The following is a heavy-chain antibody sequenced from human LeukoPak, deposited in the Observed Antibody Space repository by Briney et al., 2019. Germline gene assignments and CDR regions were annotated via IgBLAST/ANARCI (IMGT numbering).Heavy chain of an antibody. CDR3: ARDRLLWFGESRLYQYNWFDP. J-gene: IGHJ5*02. CDR1: GYSISSGYY. D-gene: IGHD3-10*01. Sequence: PSETLSLTCTVSGYSISSGYYWGWIRQPPGKGLEWIGSIYHSGRTFYNPSLKSRVTISVDTSKNQFSLKLSSVTAADTAVYYCARDRLLWFGESRLYQYNWFDPWGQGTLVTVSS. CDR2: IYHSGRT. V-gene: IGHV4-38-2*02.